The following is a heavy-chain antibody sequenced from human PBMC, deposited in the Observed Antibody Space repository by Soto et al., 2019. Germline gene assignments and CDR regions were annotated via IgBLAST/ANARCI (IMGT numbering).Heavy chain of an antibody. D-gene: IGHD6-13*01. V-gene: IGHV5-51*01. CDR1: GYSFTSYW. J-gene: IGHJ6*02. CDR2: IYPGDSDT. Sequence: GESLKISCKGSGYSFTSYWIGWVRQMPGKGLEWMGIIYPGDSDTRYSPSFQGQVTISADKSISTAYLQWSSLKASDTAMYYCARLSAAGNLGGYYGMDVWGQGTTVTVYS. CDR3: ARLSAAGNLGGYYGMDV.